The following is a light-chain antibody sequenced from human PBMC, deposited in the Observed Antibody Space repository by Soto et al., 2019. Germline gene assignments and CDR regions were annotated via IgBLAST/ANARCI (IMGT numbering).Light chain of an antibody. V-gene: IGKV3-15*01. Sequence: EIVMTQSPATLSVSPGERATLSCRASQSVSSNLAWSQQIPGQAPRLLIYGASTRATGIPARFSGSGSGTEFTLTISGLQSEDFAVSYCQQDNNWPPITFGQGTRLEIK. CDR2: GAS. CDR1: QSVSSN. CDR3: QQDNNWPPIT. J-gene: IGKJ5*01.